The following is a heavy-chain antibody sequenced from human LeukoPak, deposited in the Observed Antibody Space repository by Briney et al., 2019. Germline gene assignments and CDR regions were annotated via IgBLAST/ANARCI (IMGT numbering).Heavy chain of an antibody. Sequence: SETLSLTCTVSGGSISSSSYYWGWIRQPPGKGLEWIGSIYYSGRTYYNPSLKSRVTISVDTSKNQFSLKLSSVTAADTAVYYCARGRRGHIVVVVAARYYFDYWGQGTLVTVSS. CDR3: ARGRRGHIVVVVAARYYFDY. CDR1: GGSISSSSYY. CDR2: IYYSGRT. V-gene: IGHV4-39*07. D-gene: IGHD2-15*01. J-gene: IGHJ4*02.